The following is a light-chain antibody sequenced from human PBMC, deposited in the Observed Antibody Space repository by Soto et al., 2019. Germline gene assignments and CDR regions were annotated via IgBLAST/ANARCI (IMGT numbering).Light chain of an antibody. CDR2: LDSAGRH. Sequence: QPVLTQSPSASASLGASVKLTCTLSSGHSTYAIAWHQQQPEKGPRFLMNLDSAGRHSKGDEIPDRFSGSSSGAERSLTIASLQSEDEADYYCQTWGTGFRVFGGGTQLTVL. CDR3: QTWGTGFRV. J-gene: IGLJ3*02. V-gene: IGLV4-69*01. CDR1: SGHSTYA.